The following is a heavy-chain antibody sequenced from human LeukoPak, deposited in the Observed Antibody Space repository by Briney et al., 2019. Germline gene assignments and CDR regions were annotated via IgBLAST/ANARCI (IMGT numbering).Heavy chain of an antibody. CDR3: VRDDGYYYGSGTYYRH. V-gene: IGHV3-74*01. J-gene: IGHJ4*02. CDR1: GFTFRCYW. Sequence: GGSLRLSCAASGFTFRCYWMHWVRQAPGKGLVWVSHISGDESRTTYADSVQGRFTISRDNAKNTLYLKMNSLRVEDTAVYYCVRDDGYYYGSGTYYRHWGQGTLVTVSS. D-gene: IGHD3-10*01. CDR2: ISGDESRT.